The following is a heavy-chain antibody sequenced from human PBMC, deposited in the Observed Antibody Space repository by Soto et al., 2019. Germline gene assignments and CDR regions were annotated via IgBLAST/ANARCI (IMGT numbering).Heavy chain of an antibody. V-gene: IGHV4-34*01. CDR3: ATHRSYSSGWYFDY. CDR2: IKDGGST. J-gene: IGHJ4*02. Sequence: QVQLQQWGAGLLKPSETLSLTCAVDGGSFTGYYWSWVRQPPGKGLEWIGEIKDGGSTNYSPSLSSQVTISADASKKQFSPEVTSVTAADTAVYYCATHRSYSSGWYFDYWGQGSLVTVSS. CDR1: GGSFTGYY. D-gene: IGHD6-19*01.